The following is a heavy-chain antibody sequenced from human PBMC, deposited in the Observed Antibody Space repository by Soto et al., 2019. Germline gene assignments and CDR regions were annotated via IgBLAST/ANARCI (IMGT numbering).Heavy chain of an antibody. V-gene: IGHV3-53*02. CDR1: GFIISSNN. Sequence: EVQLEDTGGGLIQPGGSLRLSCAASGFIISSNNMNWVRQAPGKGLEWVSIIYSGDSTSYAGSVKGRFTISRDNSKNTVFLQMNSLRAEDTAVYYCARNKPVNYVMDVWGRVTTVTVSS. CDR2: IYSGDST. J-gene: IGHJ6*02. CDR3: ARNKPVNYVMDV. D-gene: IGHD4-17*01.